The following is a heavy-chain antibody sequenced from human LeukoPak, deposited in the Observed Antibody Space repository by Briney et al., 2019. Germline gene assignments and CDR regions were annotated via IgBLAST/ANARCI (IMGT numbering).Heavy chain of an antibody. D-gene: IGHD4-17*01. J-gene: IGHJ4*02. CDR2: INHSGYT. V-gene: IGHV4-34*01. CDR1: GVSFNDYY. Sequence: SETLSLTCAVSGVSFNDYYWSWVRQTPGKGLEWIGEINHSGYTNDSPSLKSRVTLSIDTSRKQFSLNLRSATVADTGIYYCTRMTTGHDYWGQGTLVTVSS. CDR3: TRMTTGHDY.